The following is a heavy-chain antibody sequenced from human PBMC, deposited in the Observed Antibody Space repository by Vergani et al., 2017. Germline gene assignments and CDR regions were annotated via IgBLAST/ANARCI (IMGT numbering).Heavy chain of an antibody. CDR3: ARADSSGQERRDYYYGMDV. Sequence: QVQLVQSGAEVKRPGASVKVSCKASGYTFTSYGISWVRQAPGQGLEWMGWISAYNGNTNYAQKLQGRVTMTTDTSTSTAYMELRSLRSDDTAVYYCARADSSGQERRDYYYGMDVGSQGTTVTVSS. CDR1: GYTFTSYG. D-gene: IGHD6-19*01. V-gene: IGHV1-18*01. J-gene: IGHJ6*02. CDR2: ISAYNGNT.